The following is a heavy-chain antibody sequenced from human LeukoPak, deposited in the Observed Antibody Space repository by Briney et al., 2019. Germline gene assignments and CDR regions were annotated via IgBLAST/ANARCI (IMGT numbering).Heavy chain of an antibody. CDR3: ARVSTVNGHH. V-gene: IGHV3-74*01. D-gene: IGHD4-17*01. CDR2: INRDGGGT. J-gene: IGHJ5*02. Sequence: PGGSLRLSCAASRFTFSDYWMHWVRQAPGKGLVWVSRINRDGGGTTYADSVKGRFTISRDNAKNSVYLQMNSLRVEDTAVYYCARVSTVNGHHWGQGTLVTVSS. CDR1: RFTFSDYW.